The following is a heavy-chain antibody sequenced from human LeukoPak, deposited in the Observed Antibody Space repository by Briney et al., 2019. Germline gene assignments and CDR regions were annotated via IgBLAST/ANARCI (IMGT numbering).Heavy chain of an antibody. V-gene: IGHV4-34*01. CDR1: GGTFRGYY. D-gene: IGHD2-15*01. J-gene: IGHJ3*02. CDR2: IDHTGST. Sequence: SETLSLTCAVSGGTFRGYYWSWIRQPPGKGLAWIGEIDHTGSTNYNPSLESRVTLSVDTSKNQVSLNLNSLTAADTAVYYCARGRYCSADICTGGDSFDIWGQGTMVSVSP. CDR3: ARGRYCSADICTGGDSFDI.